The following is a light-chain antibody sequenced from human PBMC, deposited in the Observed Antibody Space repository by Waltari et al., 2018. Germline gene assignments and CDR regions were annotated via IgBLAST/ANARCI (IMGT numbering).Light chain of an antibody. CDR3: CSDAGSHVL. J-gene: IGLJ2*01. CDR1: SSDVGGNSF. CDR2: ELN. V-gene: IGLV2-11*01. Sequence: QSALTQPRSVSGSPGQSVTISCTGSSSDVGGNSFVYWYQARPDKAPKLMIYELNKLPSGVPDRFSGAKSGNTASLTISGLQAEDEADYYCCSDAGSHVLLGGGTKLTVL.